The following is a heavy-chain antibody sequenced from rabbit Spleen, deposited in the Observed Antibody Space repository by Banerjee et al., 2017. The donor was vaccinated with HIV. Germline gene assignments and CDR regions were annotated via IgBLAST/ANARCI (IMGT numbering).Heavy chain of an antibody. Sequence: QEQLEESGGDLVKPGASLTLTCKASGLDFSARYWICWVRQAPGKGPEWIACIDVVKSGATYYANWAKGRFTISKTSSTTVTLQMTSLTAADTATYFCARDLAGIIGWNFGWWGPGTLVTVS. D-gene: IGHD4-1*01. CDR3: ARDLAGIIGWNFGW. V-gene: IGHV1S45*01. CDR1: GLDFSARYW. J-gene: IGHJ4*01. CDR2: IDVVKSGAT.